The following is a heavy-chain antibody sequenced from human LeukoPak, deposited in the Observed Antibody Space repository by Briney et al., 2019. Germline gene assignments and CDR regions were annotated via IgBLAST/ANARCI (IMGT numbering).Heavy chain of an antibody. Sequence: GGSLRLSCAASGFTFGGFAMSWVRRTPGKGLEWVSGISGSGDNTLYADSVKGRFTISRDNSKNTLYLEMNSLRAEDTAIYYCAKMKGHPLPKHYMDVWGQGTTVTVSS. CDR2: ISGSGDNT. J-gene: IGHJ6*01. CDR1: GFTFGGFA. D-gene: IGHD1-26*01. CDR3: AKMKGHPLPKHYMDV. V-gene: IGHV3-23*01.